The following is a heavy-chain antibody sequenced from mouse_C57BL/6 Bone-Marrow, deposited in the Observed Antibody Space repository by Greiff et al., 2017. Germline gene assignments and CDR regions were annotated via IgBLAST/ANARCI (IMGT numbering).Heavy chain of an antibody. CDR2: IYPRDGST. Sequence: VQLQQSGPELVKPGASVKLSCKASGYTFTSYDINWVKQRPGQGLEWIGWIYPRDGSTKYNEKFKGKATLTVDTSSSTAYMELHSLTSEDSAVYFCARLENGYYLAYWGQGTLVTVSA. D-gene: IGHD2-3*01. V-gene: IGHV1-85*01. CDR3: ARLENGYYLAY. CDR1: GYTFTSYD. J-gene: IGHJ3*01.